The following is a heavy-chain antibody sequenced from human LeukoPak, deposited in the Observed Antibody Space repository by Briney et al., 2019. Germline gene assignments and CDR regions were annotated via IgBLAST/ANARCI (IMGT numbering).Heavy chain of an antibody. J-gene: IGHJ4*02. V-gene: IGHV3-23*01. CDR3: AKGPPDYYGSGSYYFDY. Sequence: GGSLRLSCAASGFTFSSYAMSWVRQAPGKGLEWVSAISGSGGSTYYADSVKGRFTISRDNSKNTLYLQMNSLRAEDTAVYYCAKGPPDYYGSGSYYFDYWGQGTLVTVSS. CDR2: ISGSGGST. D-gene: IGHD3-10*01. CDR1: GFTFSSYA.